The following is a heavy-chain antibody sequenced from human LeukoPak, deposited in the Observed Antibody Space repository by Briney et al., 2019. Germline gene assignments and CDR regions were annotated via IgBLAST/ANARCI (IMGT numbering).Heavy chain of an antibody. V-gene: IGHV3-11*04. CDR3: ARGEYWFDP. Sequence: AGGSLRLSCAASGFTFSDYYMSWIRPAPGKGLEWVSYISSSGSTIYYQDSVKGRFTISRDNAKNSLYLQMNTLRAEDTGVYYCARGEYWFDPWGQGTLVTVSS. J-gene: IGHJ5*02. CDR2: ISSSGSTI. CDR1: GFTFSDYY.